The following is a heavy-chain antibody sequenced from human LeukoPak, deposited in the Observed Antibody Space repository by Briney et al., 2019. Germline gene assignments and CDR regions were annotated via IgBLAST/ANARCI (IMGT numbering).Heavy chain of an antibody. CDR1: GGSISSGEYY. V-gene: IGHV4-30-4*08. D-gene: IGHD1-26*01. CDR3: ARGGSGSYYVGPFDY. Sequence: PSETLSLTCTVSGGSISSGEYYWSWIRQPPGKGLEWIGYIYYSGSTYYNPSLKSRVTISVDTSKNQFSLKLSSVTAADTAVYYCARGGSGSYYVGPFDYWGQGTLVTVSS. CDR2: IYYSGST. J-gene: IGHJ4*02.